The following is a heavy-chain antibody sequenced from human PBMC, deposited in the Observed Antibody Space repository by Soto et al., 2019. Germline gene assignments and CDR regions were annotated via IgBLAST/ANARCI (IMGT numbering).Heavy chain of an antibody. Sequence: QVQLVQSGAEVKKPGSSVKVSCKASGGTFSSYAISWVRQAPGQGLEWMGGIIPIFGTANYAQKFQGRVTITADESTSTAYMELSSLRSEDTAVYYCARETPSTTGYYHYGMDVWGQGTTVTGSS. CDR1: GGTFSSYA. CDR2: IIPIFGTA. J-gene: IGHJ6*02. V-gene: IGHV1-69*01. D-gene: IGHD1-26*01. CDR3: ARETPSTTGYYHYGMDV.